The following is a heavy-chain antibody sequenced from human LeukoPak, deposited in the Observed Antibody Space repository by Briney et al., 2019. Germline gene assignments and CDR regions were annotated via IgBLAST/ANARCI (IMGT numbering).Heavy chain of an antibody. CDR1: GGSISSDY. V-gene: IGHV4-59*01. CDR2: IYYSGST. CDR3: ARAGGSDFWSTAYYYYMDV. J-gene: IGHJ6*03. Sequence: PSETLSLTCTVSGGSISSDYWSWIRQPPGKGREWMGYIYYSGSTNYNPSLKSRVNISVDTSKNQFSLKLSSVAAADTAVYYCARAGGSDFWSTAYYYYMDVWGKGTTVTVSS. D-gene: IGHD3-3*01.